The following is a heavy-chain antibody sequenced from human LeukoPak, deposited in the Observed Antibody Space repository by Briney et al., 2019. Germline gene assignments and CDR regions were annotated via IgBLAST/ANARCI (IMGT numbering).Heavy chain of an antibody. CDR2: IYSGGST. J-gene: IGHJ4*02. V-gene: IGHV3-66*01. CDR1: GFTVSSNY. CDR3: ARGFRAAAGTGFDY. D-gene: IGHD6-13*01. Sequence: GGSLRLSCAASGFTVSSNYMSWVRQAPGKGLDWVSVIYSGGSTYYADSVKGRFTISRDNSKNTLYLQMNSLRAEDTAVYYCARGFRAAAGTGFDYWGQGNLVTVSS.